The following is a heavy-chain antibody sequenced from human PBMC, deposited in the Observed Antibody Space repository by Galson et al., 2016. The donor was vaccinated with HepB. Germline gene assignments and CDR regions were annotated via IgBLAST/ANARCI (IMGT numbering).Heavy chain of an antibody. CDR3: AKGTHGYPSGH. V-gene: IGHV3-30*18. D-gene: IGHD5-24*01. Sequence: SLRLSCAASGFTFSDYGMHWVRQAPGKGLEWVAVIPYDGRNIHYADSVKGRFTISRDNSKNTVSLQMNSLRREDTAMYYCAKGTHGYPSGHWGQGTLVTVSS. CDR2: IPYDGRNI. J-gene: IGHJ4*02. CDR1: GFTFSDYG.